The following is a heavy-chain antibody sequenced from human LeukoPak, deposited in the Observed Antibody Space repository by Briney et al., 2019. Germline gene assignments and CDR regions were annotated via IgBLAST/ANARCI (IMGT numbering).Heavy chain of an antibody. V-gene: IGHV3-30-3*01. CDR3: VREKGRYCSSTSCHSGAPDAFDI. Sequence: QPGGSLRLSCAASGLTFSSYAMHWVRQAPGKGLEWVAVISYDGSNKYYADSVKGRFTISRDNSKNTLYLQMNSLRAEDTAVYYCVREKGRYCSSTSCHSGAPDAFDIWGQGTMVTVSS. CDR2: ISYDGSNK. J-gene: IGHJ3*02. CDR1: GLTFSSYA. D-gene: IGHD2-2*01.